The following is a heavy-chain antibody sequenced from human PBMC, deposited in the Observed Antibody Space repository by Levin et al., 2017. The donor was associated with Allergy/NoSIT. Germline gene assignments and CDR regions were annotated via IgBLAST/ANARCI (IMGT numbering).Heavy chain of an antibody. V-gene: IGHV3-23*01. CDR1: GFTFSSYA. Sequence: GGSLRLSCAASGFTFSSYAMSWVRQAPGKGLEWVSAISGSGGSTYYADSVKGRFTISRDNSKNTLYLQMNSLRAEDTAVYYCAKDQDYGDYVPTFDYWGQGTLVTVSS. D-gene: IGHD4-17*01. J-gene: IGHJ4*02. CDR3: AKDQDYGDYVPTFDY. CDR2: ISGSGGST.